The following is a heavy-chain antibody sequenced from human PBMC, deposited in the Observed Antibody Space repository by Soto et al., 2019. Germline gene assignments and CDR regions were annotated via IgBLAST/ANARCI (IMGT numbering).Heavy chain of an antibody. V-gene: IGHV1-18*01. D-gene: IGHD4-4*01. J-gene: IGHJ3*02. CDR3: ARDRDSNWFFHPDAFDI. CDR1: GYTFSAYG. CDR2: ISAHNGDT. Sequence: GASVKVSCKTSGYTFSAYGINWVRQAPGQGLEWLGWISAHNGDTKYAEKFQGRVTMTTDTSTTTAHLYLTSLTSDDTAVYYCARDRDSNWFFHPDAFDIWGQGTMVTVSS.